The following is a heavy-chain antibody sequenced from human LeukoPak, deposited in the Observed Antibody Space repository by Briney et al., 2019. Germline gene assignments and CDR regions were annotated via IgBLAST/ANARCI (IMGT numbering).Heavy chain of an antibody. CDR2: ISGSGDST. CDR1: GFTFSSYA. CDR3: AKCVDDFYYYGMDV. V-gene: IGHV3-23*01. Sequence: GGSLRLSCAASGFTFSSYAMSWVRQAPGKGLEWVSTISGSGDSTYYADSVKGRFTISRDNSKNTLYLQMNSLRAEDTAVYYCAKCVDDFYYYGMDVWGKGTTVTVSS. J-gene: IGHJ6*04.